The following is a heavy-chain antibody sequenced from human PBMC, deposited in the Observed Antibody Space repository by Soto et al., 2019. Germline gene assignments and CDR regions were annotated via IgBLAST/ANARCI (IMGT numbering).Heavy chain of an antibody. CDR3: ARVQLAAAVAGLGGMDV. Sequence: SATLSLTCTVSGGSVSSGSYYWSWIRQPPGKGMEWIGYIYYSGSTNYNPSPKSRVTISVDTSKNQFSLKLSSVTAADTAVYYCARVQLAAAVAGLGGMDVWGQGTTVTVSS. J-gene: IGHJ6*02. CDR1: GGSVSSGSYY. CDR2: IYYSGST. V-gene: IGHV4-61*01. D-gene: IGHD6-19*01.